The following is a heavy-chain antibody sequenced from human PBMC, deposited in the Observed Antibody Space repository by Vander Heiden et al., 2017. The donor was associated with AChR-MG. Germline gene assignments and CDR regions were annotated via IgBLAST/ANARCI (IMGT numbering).Heavy chain of an antibody. D-gene: IGHD1-1*01. CDR3: ARRPYNWNGMDV. V-gene: IGHV5-51*03. CDR2: VYPGDSDT. CDR1: GYSFTSYW. Sequence: EVQLVQSGAEVKKPGESLKISCKGSGYSFTSYWIGWVRQMPGKGLECMGIVYPGDSDTRYSPAFQGQVTISADKSISTAYLKWRSMKASDTAMYYFARRPYNWNGMDVWGQGTTVTVSS. J-gene: IGHJ6*02.